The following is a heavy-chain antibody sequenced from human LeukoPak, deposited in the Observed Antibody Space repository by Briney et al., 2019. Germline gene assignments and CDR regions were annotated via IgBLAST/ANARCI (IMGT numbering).Heavy chain of an antibody. CDR3: AKRNFGFDS. Sequence: GGSLRLSCAASGFTFSTYAMGWVRQAPGQGLEWVSAISGSDGNTYYADSVKGRFTISRDNSKSTLYLQMNSLRAEDTAVYYCAKRNFGFDSWGQGTLVTVSS. J-gene: IGHJ4*02. V-gene: IGHV3-23*01. CDR1: GFTFSTYA. D-gene: IGHD3-10*01. CDR2: ISGSDGNT.